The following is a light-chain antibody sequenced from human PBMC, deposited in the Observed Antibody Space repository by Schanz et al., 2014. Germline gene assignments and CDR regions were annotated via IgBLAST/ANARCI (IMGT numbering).Light chain of an antibody. V-gene: IGLV2-14*01. Sequence: QSALTQPPSASGSPGQSVTISCTGTSSDVGGYDYVSWYQQHPGKAPKLMIYDVSNRPSGVSNRFSGSKSGNTASLTISGLQAEDEADYYCGSYTRSSTLVVFGGGTKLTVL. CDR1: SSDVGGYDY. CDR3: GSYTRSSTLVV. J-gene: IGLJ2*01. CDR2: DVS.